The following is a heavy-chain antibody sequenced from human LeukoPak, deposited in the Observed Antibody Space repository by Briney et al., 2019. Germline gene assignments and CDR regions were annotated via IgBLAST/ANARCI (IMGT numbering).Heavy chain of an antibody. J-gene: IGHJ4*02. CDR2: ISEGVGNT. CDR3: AKREKGTTGRFFDY. V-gene: IGHV3-23*01. CDR1: GFTFTNYA. D-gene: IGHD4-17*01. Sequence: GWSLRLSCAASGFTFTNYAMTWVRQAPGKGLEWVSGISEGVGNTYYADSVKGRFTISRDHSKNTLYLQMNSLRAEDTALYYCAKREKGTTGRFFDYWGQGTLVTVSS.